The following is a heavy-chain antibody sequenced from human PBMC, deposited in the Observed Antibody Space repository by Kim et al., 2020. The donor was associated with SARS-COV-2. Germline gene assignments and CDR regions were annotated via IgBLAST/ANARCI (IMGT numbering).Heavy chain of an antibody. V-gene: IGHV3-33*01. J-gene: IGHJ4*02. CDR3: AREAMRENFSGAFDY. CDR2: IWFDGSNK. CDR1: GFTFSSYG. D-gene: IGHD3-3*01. Sequence: GGSLRLSCAASGFTFSSYGMHWVRQAPGKGLEWVAVIWFDGSNKYYADSVKGRFTISRDNSKNTLYLQMNSLRAEDTAVYYCAREAMRENFSGAFDYWGQGTLVTVSS.